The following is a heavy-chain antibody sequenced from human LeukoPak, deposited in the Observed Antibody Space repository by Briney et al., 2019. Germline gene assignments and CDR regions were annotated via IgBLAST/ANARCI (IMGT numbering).Heavy chain of an antibody. CDR2: ISYDGSNK. CDR3: AKDKGRQQLAKNTFDY. CDR1: GFTFSSYG. J-gene: IGHJ4*02. Sequence: PGGSLRLSCAASGFTFSSYGMHWVRQAPGKGLEWVSVISYDGSNKYYADSVKGRFTISRDNSKNTLYLQMNSLRAEDTAVYYCAKDKGRQQLAKNTFDYWGQGTLVTVSS. D-gene: IGHD6-13*01. V-gene: IGHV3-30*18.